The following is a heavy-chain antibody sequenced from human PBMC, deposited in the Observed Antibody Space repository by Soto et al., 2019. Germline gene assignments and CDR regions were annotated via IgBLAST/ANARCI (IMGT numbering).Heavy chain of an antibody. Sequence: GGSLRLSCAASGFTFSSYSMNWVRQAPGKGLEWVSCISSSSRTIYYADSVKGRFTISRDNAKKSLYLQMNSLRDEDTAVYYCARDRIAAAGYDYGMDVWGQGTTVTVSS. D-gene: IGHD6-13*01. CDR2: ISSSSRTI. V-gene: IGHV3-48*02. CDR1: GFTFSSYS. CDR3: ARDRIAAAGYDYGMDV. J-gene: IGHJ6*02.